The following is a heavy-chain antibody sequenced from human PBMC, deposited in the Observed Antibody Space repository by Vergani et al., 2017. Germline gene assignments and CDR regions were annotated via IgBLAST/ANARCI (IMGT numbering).Heavy chain of an antibody. CDR1: GFTFSSYG. V-gene: IGHV3-30*18. Sequence: VQLLESGGGLVQPGGSLRLSCAASGFTFSSYGMHWVRQAPGKGLEWVAVISYDGSNKYYADSVKGRFTISRDNAKNTLYLQMNSLRAEDTAVYYCAKDLGYITYGMDVWGQGTTVTVSS. CDR3: AKDLGYITYGMDV. D-gene: IGHD5-18*01. J-gene: IGHJ6*02. CDR2: ISYDGSNK.